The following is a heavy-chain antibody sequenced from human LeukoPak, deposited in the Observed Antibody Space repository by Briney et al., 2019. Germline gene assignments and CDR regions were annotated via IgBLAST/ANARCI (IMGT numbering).Heavy chain of an antibody. CDR3: ARESDSSGYYSGGFDP. V-gene: IGHV3-11*01. J-gene: IGHJ5*02. D-gene: IGHD3-22*01. CDR2: ISSSGSTI. Sequence: GGSLRLSCAASGFTFSDYYMSWIRQAPGKGLEWVSYISSSGSTIYYADSVKGRFTISRDNAKNSLYLQMNSLRAEDTAVYYCARESDSSGYYSGGFDPWGQGTLVTVSS. CDR1: GFTFSDYY.